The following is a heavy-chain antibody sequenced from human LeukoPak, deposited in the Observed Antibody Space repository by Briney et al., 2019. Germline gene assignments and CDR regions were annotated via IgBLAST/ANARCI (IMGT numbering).Heavy chain of an antibody. J-gene: IGHJ4*02. CDR2: FDPEDGET. V-gene: IGHV1-24*01. Sequence: GASVKVSCKVSGYTLTELSMHWVQQAPGKGLEWMGGFDPEDGETIYAQKFQGRVTMTEDTSTDTAYMELSSLRSEDTAVYYCATPRGGSYYIGGFDYWGQGTLVTVSS. CDR1: GYTLTELS. CDR3: ATPRGGSYYIGGFDY. D-gene: IGHD1-26*01.